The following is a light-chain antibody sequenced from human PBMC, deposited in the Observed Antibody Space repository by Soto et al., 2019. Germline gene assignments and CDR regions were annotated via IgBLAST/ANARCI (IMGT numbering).Light chain of an antibody. CDR3: SSYAGSNNYV. CDR2: EIT. J-gene: IGLJ1*01. Sequence: QSALTQPPSASGSPGQSVTISCTGTSSDIGGYNFVSWYQHHPDKAPKLMIYEITKRPSGVTARFSGSKSDNPADLTVSWLLVEYESDYNCSSYAGSNNYVFGTGTKLTVL. CDR1: SSDIGGYNF. V-gene: IGLV2-8*01.